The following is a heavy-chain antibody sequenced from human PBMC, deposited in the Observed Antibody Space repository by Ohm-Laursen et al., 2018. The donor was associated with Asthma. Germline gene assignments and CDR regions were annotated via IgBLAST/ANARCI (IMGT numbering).Heavy chain of an antibody. CDR3: ARDPRPMGVVVVAATDNWFDP. Sequence: SSLRLSCAAPGFTFSSYGMHWVRQAPSKGLEWVAVIWYDGSNKYYADSVKGRFTISRDNSKNTLYLQMNSLRAEDTAVYYCARDPRPMGVVVVAATDNWFDPWGQGTLVTVSS. CDR1: GFTFSSYG. D-gene: IGHD2-15*01. V-gene: IGHV3-33*08. J-gene: IGHJ5*02. CDR2: IWYDGSNK.